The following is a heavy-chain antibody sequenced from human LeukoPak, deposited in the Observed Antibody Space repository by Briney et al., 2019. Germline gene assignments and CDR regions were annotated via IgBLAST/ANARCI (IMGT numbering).Heavy chain of an antibody. CDR1: GYTFTSYD. J-gene: IGHJ3*02. V-gene: IGHV1-8*03. CDR3: ARGHGGRDAFDI. CDR2: MNPNSGNT. D-gene: IGHD4-23*01. Sequence: ASVTVSCTASGYTFTSYDINWVRQATGQGLEWMGWMNPNSGNTGYAQKFQGGVTITRNTSISTAYMELSSLRSEDTAVYYCARGHGGRDAFDIWGQGTMVTVSS.